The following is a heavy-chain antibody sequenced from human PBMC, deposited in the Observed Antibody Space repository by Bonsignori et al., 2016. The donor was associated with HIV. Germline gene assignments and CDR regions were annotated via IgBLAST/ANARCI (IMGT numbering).Heavy chain of an antibody. CDR2: IGPSGDNT. D-gene: IGHD6-19*01. Sequence: EVQLVESGGGLVQPGGSLRLSCAASGFTFSTYAMTWVRQAPGKGLEWVSSIGPSGDNTFYADSVKGRFTISRDNSENTLYVQMNSLRGEDTAVYYCVKYSSGWYDDYWGQGTLVT. CDR1: GFTFSTYA. J-gene: IGHJ4*02. CDR3: VKYSSGWYDDY. V-gene: IGHV3-23*04.